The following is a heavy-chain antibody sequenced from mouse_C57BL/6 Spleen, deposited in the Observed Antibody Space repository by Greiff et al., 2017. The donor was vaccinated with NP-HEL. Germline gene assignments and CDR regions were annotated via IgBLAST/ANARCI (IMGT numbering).Heavy chain of an antibody. D-gene: IGHD1-1*01. J-gene: IGHJ4*01. CDR2: IDPSDSET. CDR1: GYTFNSYW. Sequence: QVQLQQPGAELVRPGSSVKLSCKASGYTFNSYWMHWVKQRPIQGLEWIGNIDPSDSETHYNQKFKDKATLTVDKSSSTAYMQLSSLTSEDSAVYYCARKGDYYGSRNAMDYWGQGTSVTVSS. CDR3: ARKGDYYGSRNAMDY. V-gene: IGHV1-52*01.